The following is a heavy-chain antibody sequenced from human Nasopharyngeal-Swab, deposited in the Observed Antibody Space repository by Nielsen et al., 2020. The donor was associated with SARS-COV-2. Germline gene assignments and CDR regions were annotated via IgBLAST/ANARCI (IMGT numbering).Heavy chain of an antibody. V-gene: IGHV3-7*01. CDR3: ARGANRGWSHLPNAFDI. CDR2: IKQDGSEK. J-gene: IGHJ3*02. CDR1: GFTFSSYW. D-gene: IGHD2-15*01. Sequence: GESLKISCAASGFTFSSYWMSWVRQAPGRGLEWVANIKQDGSEKYYVDSVKGRFTISRDNAKNSLYLQMNSLRAEDTAVYYCARGANRGWSHLPNAFDIWGQGTMVTVSS.